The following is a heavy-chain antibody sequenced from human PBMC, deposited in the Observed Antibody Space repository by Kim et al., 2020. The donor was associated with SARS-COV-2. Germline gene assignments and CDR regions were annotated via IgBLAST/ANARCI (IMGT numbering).Heavy chain of an antibody. V-gene: IGHV3-23*01. Sequence: GGSLRLSCAASGFTFSSYAMSWVRQAPGKGPEWVSAISGSGGSTYYADNVKGRFTISRDNSKNTMYLQMNSLRDEDKAVYYCAKDPSGYSYGSSYFDYWGQGTRVTVSS. J-gene: IGHJ4*02. CDR3: AKDPSGYSYGSSYFDY. CDR1: GFTFSSYA. D-gene: IGHD5-18*01. CDR2: ISGSGGST.